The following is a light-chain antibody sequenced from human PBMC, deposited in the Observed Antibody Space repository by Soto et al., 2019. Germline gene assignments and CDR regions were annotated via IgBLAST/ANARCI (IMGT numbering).Light chain of an antibody. CDR3: QQRSDWPTWT. V-gene: IGKV3-11*01. J-gene: IGKJ1*01. CDR1: QSVSSY. Sequence: IVMTQSPATLSVSPGERATLSFRASQSVSSYLVWYQQKPGQAPRLLIYDASNRATGIPARFSGSGSGTDFTLTISSLEPEDFAVYYCQQRSDWPTWTFGQGTKVDI. CDR2: DAS.